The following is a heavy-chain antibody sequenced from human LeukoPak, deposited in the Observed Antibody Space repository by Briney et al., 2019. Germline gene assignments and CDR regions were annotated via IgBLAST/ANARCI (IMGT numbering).Heavy chain of an antibody. V-gene: IGHV1-3*01. J-gene: IGHJ6*03. D-gene: IGHD2-15*01. Sequence: ASVKVSCKASGYIFTDYAIHWLRPAPGQRPEWMGWMNAANGNTKYSQKFQGRITLIRDTSAATAYMELSSLRHDDLAVYYCARGRGTSGSNRDFYFYYYMDVWGKGTTVTVSS. CDR2: MNAANGNT. CDR3: ARGRGTSGSNRDFYFYYYMDV. CDR1: GYIFTDYA.